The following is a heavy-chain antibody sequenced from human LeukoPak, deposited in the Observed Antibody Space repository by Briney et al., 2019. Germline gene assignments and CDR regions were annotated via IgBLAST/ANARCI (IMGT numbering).Heavy chain of an antibody. CDR2: IYSSGST. V-gene: IGHV4-4*07. Sequence: SETLSLTCSVSGGSICGYYWSWIRQPAGKGLEWIGNIYSSGSTNYNPSLKSRVTMSLDTSKKQFPLKLSSVTAADTAAYFCARKRSDWPPYYWGQGTLVTVSS. D-gene: IGHD2-21*02. CDR1: GGSICGYY. J-gene: IGHJ4*02. CDR3: ARKRSDWPPYY.